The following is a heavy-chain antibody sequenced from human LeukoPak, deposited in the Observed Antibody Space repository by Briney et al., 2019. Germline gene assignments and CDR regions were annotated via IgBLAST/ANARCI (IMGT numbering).Heavy chain of an antibody. Sequence: GGSLRLSCAASGFTFSDYYMDWVRQAPGKGLEWVGRTRNKANSYTTEYAASVEGRFTISRDDSKNSLYLQMNSLKTEDTAVYYCTYDSSGNDAFDIWGQGTMVTVSS. V-gene: IGHV3-72*01. J-gene: IGHJ3*02. CDR2: TRNKANSYTT. D-gene: IGHD3-22*01. CDR1: GFTFSDYY. CDR3: TYDSSGNDAFDI.